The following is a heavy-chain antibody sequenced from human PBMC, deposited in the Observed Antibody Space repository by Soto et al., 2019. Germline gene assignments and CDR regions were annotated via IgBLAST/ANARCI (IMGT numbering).Heavy chain of an antibody. CDR2: INHSGST. CDR1: GGSFSGYY. V-gene: IGHV4-34*01. D-gene: IGHD3-9*01. Sequence: NPSETLSLTCAVYGGSFSGYYWSWIRQPPGKGLEWIGEINHSGSTNYNPSLKSRVTISVDTSKNQFSLKLSSVTAADTAVYYCARDRHILTGYYGHYYYYGMDAWGHGTPVTVS. J-gene: IGHJ6*02. CDR3: ARDRHILTGYYGHYYYYGMDA.